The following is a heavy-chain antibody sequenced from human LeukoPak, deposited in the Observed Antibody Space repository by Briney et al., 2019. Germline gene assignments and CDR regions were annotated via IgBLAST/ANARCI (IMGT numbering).Heavy chain of an antibody. J-gene: IGHJ6*02. CDR2: INPNSGGT. V-gene: IGHV1-2*02. D-gene: IGHD4/OR15-4a*01. Sequence: ASVKVSCKASGYTFTGYYMHWVRQAPGQELEWMGWINPNSGGTNYAQKFQGRVTMTRDTSINTAYMELSRLRSDDTAVYYCAREVSYGGIYYYYGMDVWGQGTTVTVSS. CDR3: AREVSYGGIYYYYGMDV. CDR1: GYTFTGYY.